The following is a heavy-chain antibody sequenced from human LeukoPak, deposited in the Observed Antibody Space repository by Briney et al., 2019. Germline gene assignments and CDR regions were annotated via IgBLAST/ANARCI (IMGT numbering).Heavy chain of an antibody. J-gene: IGHJ6*03. Sequence: GGTLRLSCAASGFTFSSYGMSWVRQAPGEGLEWVSAISDSGGSTYYTDSVKGRFTISRDNSKNTLYLQMNSLRAEDTAVYYCARDGATFSGYDWYYYMDVWGKGTTVTVSS. V-gene: IGHV3-23*01. CDR2: ISDSGGST. CDR1: GFTFSSYG. D-gene: IGHD5-12*01. CDR3: ARDGATFSGYDWYYYMDV.